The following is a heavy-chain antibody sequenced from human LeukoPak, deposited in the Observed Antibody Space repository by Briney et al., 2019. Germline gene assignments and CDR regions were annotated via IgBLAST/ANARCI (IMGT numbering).Heavy chain of an antibody. J-gene: IGHJ4*02. CDR3: AKDTSAYAGNSFFDY. D-gene: IGHD4-23*01. CDR2: ISWNSGYI. CDR1: GFTFDDYA. V-gene: IGHV3-9*01. Sequence: GGSLRLSCTASGFTFDDYAMYWVRQAPGKGLEWVSGISWNSGYIDYADSVKGRFTISRDNAKNSLYLQMNSLRAEDTALYYCAKDTSAYAGNSFFDYWGQGTLVTVSS.